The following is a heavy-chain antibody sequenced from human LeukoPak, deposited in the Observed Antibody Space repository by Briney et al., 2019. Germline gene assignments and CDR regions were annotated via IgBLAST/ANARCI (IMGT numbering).Heavy chain of an antibody. J-gene: IGHJ5*02. CDR1: GRTFSSYA. V-gene: IGHV1-69*13. D-gene: IGHD6-19*01. CDR3: ARGTVAGTWWFDP. Sequence: GASVKVSCKASGRTFSSYAISWVRQAPGQGLEWMGGIIPIFGTAKYAQKFQGRVTITADESTSTAYMELSSLRSEDTAVYYCARGTVAGTWWFDPWGQGTLVTVSS. CDR2: IIPIFGTA.